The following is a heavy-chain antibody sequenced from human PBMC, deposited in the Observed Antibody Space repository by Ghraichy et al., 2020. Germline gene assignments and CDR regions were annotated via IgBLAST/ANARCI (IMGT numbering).Heavy chain of an antibody. CDR2: IYYSGST. CDR1: GGSISSGDFY. V-gene: IGHV4-31*03. Sequence: SETLSLTCTVSGGSISSGDFYWSWIRQLPGKGLEWMGYIYYSGSTYYNPSLRGRVTISVDTSKNQFSLKLSSVTAADTAVYYCARGQQWLDYWGQGTLVTVSS. CDR3: ARGQQWLDY. D-gene: IGHD6-19*01. J-gene: IGHJ4*02.